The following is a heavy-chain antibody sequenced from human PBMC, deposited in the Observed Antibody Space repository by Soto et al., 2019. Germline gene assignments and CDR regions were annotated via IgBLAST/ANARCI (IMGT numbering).Heavy chain of an antibody. D-gene: IGHD2-8*01. J-gene: IGHJ6*02. CDR3: ASPLQCTNGVCDNSYYYYVMDV. Sequence: QVQLVQSGAEVKKPGSSVKVSCKASGGTFSSYAISWVRQAPGQGLAWMGGIIPIFGTANYAPKFQGRVTITADESTSTAFLEVSSLRAEDTAVYYSASPLQCTNGVCDNSYYYYVMDVWGQGTTLTVSS. CDR2: IIPIFGTA. CDR1: GGTFSSYA. V-gene: IGHV1-69*01.